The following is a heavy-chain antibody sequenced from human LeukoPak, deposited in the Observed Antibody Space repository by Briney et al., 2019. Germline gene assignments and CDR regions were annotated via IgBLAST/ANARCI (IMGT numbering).Heavy chain of an antibody. CDR2: INHSGST. J-gene: IGHJ4*02. CDR3: ATGPIQTTFDY. Sequence: SETLSLTCAVYGGSFSGYYWSWIRQPPGKGLEWIGEINHSGSTNYNPSLKSRVTISVDTSKNQFSLKLSSVTAADTAVYYRATGPIQTTFDYWGQGTLVTVSS. V-gene: IGHV4-34*01. D-gene: IGHD5-18*01. CDR1: GGSFSGYY.